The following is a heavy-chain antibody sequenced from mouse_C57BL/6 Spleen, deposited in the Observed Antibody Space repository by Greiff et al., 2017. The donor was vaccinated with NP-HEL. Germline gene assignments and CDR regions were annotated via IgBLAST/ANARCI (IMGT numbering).Heavy chain of an antibody. CDR1: GFNITDDY. CDR2: IDPENGDT. CDR3: TPIYYGNYGYFDV. V-gene: IGHV14-4*01. D-gene: IGHD2-1*01. J-gene: IGHJ1*03. Sequence: EVQLQQSGAELVRPGASVKLSCTASGFNITDDYMHWVKQRPEQGLEWIGWIDPENGDTEYASKFQGKATITADTSSNTAYLQLSSLTSEDTAVYYCTPIYYGNYGYFDVWGTGTTVTVSS.